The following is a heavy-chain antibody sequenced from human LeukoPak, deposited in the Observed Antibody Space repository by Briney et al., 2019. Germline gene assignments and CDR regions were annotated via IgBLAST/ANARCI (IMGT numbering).Heavy chain of an antibody. J-gene: IGHJ4*02. CDR1: GGSIKSYY. CDR3: ARVPWGATGYFFDF. CDR2: VYHTGTT. V-gene: IGHV4-59*01. D-gene: IGHD3-16*01. Sequence: PSETLSLTCTVSGGSIKSYYWNWFRQPPGKRLEWIGYVYHTGTTNYTPSLKSRVSISIDTSKSQFSLYLSSVTAADTAVYYCARVPWGATGYFFDFWGQGKLVAVSS.